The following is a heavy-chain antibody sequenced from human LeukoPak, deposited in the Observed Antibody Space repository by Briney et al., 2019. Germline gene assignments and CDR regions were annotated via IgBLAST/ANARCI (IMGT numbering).Heavy chain of an antibody. V-gene: IGHV3-23*01. CDR2: ISCSGGST. CDR3: AKDPITIFGVANNWFDP. J-gene: IGHJ5*02. Sequence: PGGSLSLSCAASGFTFSIYAMSWVRHAPGKGLVWVSSISCSGGSTYYADSVNGRFTISIDNSKNTLYLQMNSLRAEDTAVYYCAKDPITIFGVANNWFDPWGQGTLVTVSS. D-gene: IGHD3-3*01. CDR1: GFTFSIYA.